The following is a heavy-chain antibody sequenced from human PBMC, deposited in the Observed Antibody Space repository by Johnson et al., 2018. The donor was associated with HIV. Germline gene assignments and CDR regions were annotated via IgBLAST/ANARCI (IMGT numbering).Heavy chain of an antibody. Sequence: VQLVESGGGLVQPGGSLRLSCAASGFTFSSYWMSWVRQAPGKGLEWVANIKQAGSEIYDVDSVKGRCTSSRDTAKNSLYLQMNSLRAEDTALYYCAGEFGNSDAFDIWGQGTMVTVSS. V-gene: IGHV3-7*05. J-gene: IGHJ3*02. CDR2: IKQAGSEI. CDR1: GFTFSSYW. D-gene: IGHD5-18*01. CDR3: AGEFGNSDAFDI.